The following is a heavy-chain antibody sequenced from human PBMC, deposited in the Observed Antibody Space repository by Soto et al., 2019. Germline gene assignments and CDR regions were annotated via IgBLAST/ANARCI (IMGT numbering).Heavy chain of an antibody. D-gene: IGHD3-22*01. Sequence: SETLSLTCAVYGGSFSGHSRTWIRQSPGKGLEWIGDINHSGRVNYSPSLKSRVTISLDTSKNQFSLTLSAVTAADTAMYYCSTRAYDTNGYYRFDPWGHGTLVTVSS. J-gene: IGHJ5*02. V-gene: IGHV4-34*01. CDR3: STRAYDTNGYYRFDP. CDR2: INHSGRV. CDR1: GGSFSGHS.